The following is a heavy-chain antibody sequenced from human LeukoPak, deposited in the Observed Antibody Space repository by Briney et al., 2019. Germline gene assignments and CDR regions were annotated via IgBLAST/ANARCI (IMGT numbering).Heavy chain of an antibody. CDR3: AREIEAFDL. CDR2: ISTSSNYR. Sequence: PGGSLRLSCAAPGFMFSTNQMNWVRQAPGKGLEWVASISTSSNYRYYADSVQGRFTISRDNAEKSLYLQMDSLRAEDTAVYYCAREIEAFDLWGQGTMVTVSS. J-gene: IGHJ3*01. V-gene: IGHV3-21*01. CDR1: GFMFSTNQ.